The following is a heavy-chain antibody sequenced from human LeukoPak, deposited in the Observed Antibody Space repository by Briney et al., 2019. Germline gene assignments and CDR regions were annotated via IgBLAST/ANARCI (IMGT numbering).Heavy chain of an antibody. CDR1: GFTFSSYA. J-gene: IGHJ3*02. CDR2: ISGSGGST. D-gene: IGHD3-10*01. V-gene: IGHV3-23*01. CDR3: AKRSLLWFGELFEGDAFDI. Sequence: GGSLRLSXAASGFTFSSYAMSWVRQAPGKGLEWVSAISGSGGSTYYADSVKGRFTISRDNSKNTLYLQMNSLRAEDTAAYYCAKRSLLWFGELFEGDAFDIWGQGTMVTVSS.